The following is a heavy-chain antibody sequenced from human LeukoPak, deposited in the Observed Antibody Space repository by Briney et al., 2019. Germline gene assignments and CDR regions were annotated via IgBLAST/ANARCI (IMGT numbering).Heavy chain of an antibody. CDR3: ARDRGGRSSSPYWYFDL. D-gene: IGHD6-13*01. CDR2: INPSGGST. V-gene: IGHV1-46*01. Sequence: GASVKVSCKASGYTFTSYYMRWVRQAPGQGLEWMGIINPSGGSTSYAQKFQGRVTMTRDMSTSTVYMELSSLRSEDTAVYYCARDRGGRSSSPYWYFDLWGRGTLVTVSS. CDR1: GYTFTSYY. J-gene: IGHJ2*01.